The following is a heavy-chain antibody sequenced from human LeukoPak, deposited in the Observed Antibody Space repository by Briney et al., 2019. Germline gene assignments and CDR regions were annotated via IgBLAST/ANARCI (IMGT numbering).Heavy chain of an antibody. V-gene: IGHV4-59*01. Sequence: SETLSLTCTVSGGSISSYYWSWIRQPPGKGLEWIGYIYYSGSTNYNPSLKSRVTISVDTSKNQFSLKLSSVTAADTAVYYCARGPGSGYYYVDYWGQGTLVTVPS. CDR2: IYYSGST. D-gene: IGHD3-22*01. J-gene: IGHJ4*02. CDR1: GGSISSYY. CDR3: ARGPGSGYYYVDY.